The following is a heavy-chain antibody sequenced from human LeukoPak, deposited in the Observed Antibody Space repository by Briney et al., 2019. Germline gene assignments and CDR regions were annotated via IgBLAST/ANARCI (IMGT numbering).Heavy chain of an antibody. CDR1: GFPFSDYY. J-gene: IGHJ4*02. CDR2: ISSSGSTI. CDR3: ARDPKIYGSGNY. Sequence: GGSLRLSCAASGFPFSDYYMSWIRQAPGKGLEWVSYISSSGSTIYYADSVKGRFTISRGNAKNSLYLQTNSLRAEDTAVYYCARDPKIYGSGNYWGQGTLVTVSS. D-gene: IGHD3-10*01. V-gene: IGHV3-11*04.